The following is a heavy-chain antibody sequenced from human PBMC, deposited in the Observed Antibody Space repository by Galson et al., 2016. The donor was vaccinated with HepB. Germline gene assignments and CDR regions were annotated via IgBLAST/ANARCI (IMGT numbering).Heavy chain of an antibody. Sequence: SVKVSCQASGGTFSTYTVTWVRQAPRQGLEWVGGIIPIFGTAHYAQKFQGRVTITADESTSTAYMEPSGLRFEATALYYWPRGQYQLDRYYYGMDVRGRSTTVTVAS. CDR1: GGTFSTYT. CDR3: PRGQYQLDRYYYGMDV. V-gene: IGHV1-69*13. CDR2: IIPIFGTA. D-gene: IGHD1-1*01. J-gene: IGHJ6*02.